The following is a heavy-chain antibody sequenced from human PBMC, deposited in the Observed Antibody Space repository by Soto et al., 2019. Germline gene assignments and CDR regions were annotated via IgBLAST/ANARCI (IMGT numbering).Heavy chain of an antibody. Sequence: PSETLSLTCTVSGVSISSSNYYWGWIRQPPGKGLEWIGTIYYSGSTYYNPSLKSRVTISVDRSKNQFSLKLNSVTAADTAVYYCARRRELSASPFDPWGQGTLVTVSS. D-gene: IGHD1-1*01. CDR3: ARRRELSASPFDP. J-gene: IGHJ5*02. V-gene: IGHV4-39*01. CDR1: GVSISSSNYY. CDR2: IYYSGST.